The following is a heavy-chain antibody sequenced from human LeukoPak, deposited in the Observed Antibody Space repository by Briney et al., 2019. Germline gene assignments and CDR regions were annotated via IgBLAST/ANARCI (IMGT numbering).Heavy chain of an antibody. Sequence: SETLSLTCTVSGGSISSYYWGWIRQPPGKGLEWIGSIYYSGSTYYNPSLKSRVTISVDTSKNQFSLKLSSVTAADTAVYYCARHSMMVYWGQGTLVTVSS. CDR3: ARHSMMVY. D-gene: IGHD2-8*01. CDR2: IYYSGST. V-gene: IGHV4-39*01. J-gene: IGHJ4*02. CDR1: GGSISSYY.